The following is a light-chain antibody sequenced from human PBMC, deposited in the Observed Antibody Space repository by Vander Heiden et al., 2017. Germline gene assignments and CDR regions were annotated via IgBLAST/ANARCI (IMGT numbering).Light chain of an antibody. CDR2: DAS. Sequence: DIQMTQSPSTLSASVGDRVTLTCRASQKISSWLAWYQQKPGKAPKLLSYDASSLESGVPSRFSGSGSGTEFTLTISSLQPDDFATYYCQQYNSYSTFGQGTKLEIK. V-gene: IGKV1-5*01. J-gene: IGKJ2*01. CDR1: QKISSW. CDR3: QQYNSYST.